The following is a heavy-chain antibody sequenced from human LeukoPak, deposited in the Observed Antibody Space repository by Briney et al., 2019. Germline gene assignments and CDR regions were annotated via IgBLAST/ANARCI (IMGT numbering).Heavy chain of an antibody. J-gene: IGHJ6*03. CDR1: GYTFTSYG. CDR3: ARGGKNYYYYMDV. CDR2: INGYNGNT. Sequence: GASVKVSCKDSGYTFTSYGISWVRQAPGQGLEWMGWINGYNGNTNYAQKVQGRVTMTTDTSTSTAYMELRSLRSDDTAVYYCARGGKNYYYYMDVWGKGTTVTVSS. V-gene: IGHV1-18*01.